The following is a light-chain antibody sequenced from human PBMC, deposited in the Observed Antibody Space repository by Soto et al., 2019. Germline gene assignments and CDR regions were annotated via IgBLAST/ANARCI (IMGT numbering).Light chain of an antibody. V-gene: IGKV3-15*01. CDR2: GAS. Sequence: EIVMTQSPAILSVSPGERATLSCRASQSVFSNLAWYQQKPGQAPGLLIYGASTRATGIPARFSGSGSGTDFTLTISSLQSEDFAVYYCQQYNDWPRTFGQGTKVEIK. CDR3: QQYNDWPRT. CDR1: QSVFSN. J-gene: IGKJ1*01.